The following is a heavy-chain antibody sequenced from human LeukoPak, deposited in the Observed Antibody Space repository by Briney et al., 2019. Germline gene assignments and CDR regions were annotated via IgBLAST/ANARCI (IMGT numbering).Heavy chain of an antibody. J-gene: IGHJ4*02. V-gene: IGHV3-30*04. CDR3: ARDPYCSGDCYVFDY. Sequence: GGSLRLSCAASGFTFSSYAMHWVRQAPGKGLEWVAVIPYDGSNKYYADSVKGRFTISRDNSKNTLYLQMNSLRAEDTAVYYCARDPYCSGDCYVFDYWGQGTLVTVAS. D-gene: IGHD2-21*02. CDR1: GFTFSSYA. CDR2: IPYDGSNK.